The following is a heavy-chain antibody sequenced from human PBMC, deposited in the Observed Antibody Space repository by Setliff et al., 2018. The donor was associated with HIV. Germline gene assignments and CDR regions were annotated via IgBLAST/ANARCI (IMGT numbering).Heavy chain of an antibody. J-gene: IGHJ4*02. CDR2: IIPIFGTA. D-gene: IGHD4-4*01. Sequence: SVKVSCKASGGTFSSYAISWVRQAPGQGLEWMGRIIPIFGTANYAQKFQGRVKITADKSTSTANMELRSLRSDDTAVYYCARDDYSSPNPNYFDYWGQGTLVTVSS. V-gene: IGHV1-69*06. CDR1: GGTFSSYA. CDR3: ARDDYSSPNPNYFDY.